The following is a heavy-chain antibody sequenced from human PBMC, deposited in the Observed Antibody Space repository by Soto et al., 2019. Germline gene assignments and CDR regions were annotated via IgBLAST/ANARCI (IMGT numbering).Heavy chain of an antibody. J-gene: IGHJ4*02. V-gene: IGHV2-70*04. Sequence: GSGPTLVNPTQTLTLTCTFSGFSLNTPEMRVTWLRQPPGKALEWLARIDWDDDKFYSPSLKSRLTISKDTSKNQVVLTMTNMVPVDTATYNCARSAGYNFGYVDNWGQGTLVTVSS. D-gene: IGHD5-18*01. CDR1: GFSLNTPEMR. CDR3: ARSAGYNFGYVDN. CDR2: IDWDDDK.